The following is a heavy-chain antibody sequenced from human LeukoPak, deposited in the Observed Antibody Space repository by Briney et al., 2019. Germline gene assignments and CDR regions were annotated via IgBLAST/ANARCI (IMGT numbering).Heavy chain of an antibody. CDR3: AKAGYGLV. V-gene: IGHV3-30*18. D-gene: IGHD5-18*01. CDR2: ISYDGSNK. Sequence: GRSLRLSCAASGFTFSSYGMHWVRQAPGKGLEWVAVISYDGSNKYYADSVKGRFTISRDNSKNTLYLQMNSLRAEDTAVYYCAKAGYGLVWGQGTLVTVSS. J-gene: IGHJ4*02. CDR1: GFTFSSYG.